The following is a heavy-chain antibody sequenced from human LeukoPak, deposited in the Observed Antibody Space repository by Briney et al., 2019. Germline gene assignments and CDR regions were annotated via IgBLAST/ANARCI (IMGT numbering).Heavy chain of an antibody. V-gene: IGHV4-39*01. Sequence: SETLSLTCTVSGGSVSSTEFSWGWIRQPPGKGLQWVGTLYYSGSTSYHPSLNSRVTMSVDTSKNQFSLKMTTVTAADPAVYYCARLSKGRYFDYIFDYWGQGSLVTVSS. J-gene: IGHJ4*02. D-gene: IGHD3-9*01. CDR1: GGSVSSTEFS. CDR2: LYYSGST. CDR3: ARLSKGRYFDYIFDY.